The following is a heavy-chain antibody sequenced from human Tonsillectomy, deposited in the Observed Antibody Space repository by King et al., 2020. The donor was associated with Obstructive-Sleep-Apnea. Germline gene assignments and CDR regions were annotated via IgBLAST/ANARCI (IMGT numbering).Heavy chain of an antibody. V-gene: IGHV3-33*01. Sequence: VQLVESGGGVVQPGRSLRLSCAASGFTFSSYGMHWVRQAPGKGLEWVAVILYDGSNKYYADAVKGRFTISRDNSKNTLYLQMNSLRAEDTAVYYCARDEGFDYWGQGTLVTVSS. CDR2: ILYDGSNK. CDR3: ARDEGFDY. CDR1: GFTFSSYG. J-gene: IGHJ4*02.